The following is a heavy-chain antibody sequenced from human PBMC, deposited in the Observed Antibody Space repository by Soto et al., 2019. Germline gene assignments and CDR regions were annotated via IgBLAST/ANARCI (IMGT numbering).Heavy chain of an antibody. CDR3: ARQGSAHYYDSSGYYPFDY. V-gene: IGHV4-39*01. J-gene: IGHJ4*02. CDR2: IYYSGST. CDR1: GGSISSSSYY. D-gene: IGHD3-22*01. Sequence: SETLSLTCTVSGGSISSSSYYWGWIRQPPGKGLEWIGSIYYSGSTYYNPSLKSRVTISVDTSKNQFSLKLSSVTAADTAVYYCARQGSAHYYDSSGYYPFDYWGQGTLVTVSS.